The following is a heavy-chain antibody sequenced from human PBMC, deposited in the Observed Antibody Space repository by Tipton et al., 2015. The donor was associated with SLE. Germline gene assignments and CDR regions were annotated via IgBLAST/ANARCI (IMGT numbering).Heavy chain of an antibody. CDR3: ARESEGNIVVVVGAFDI. V-gene: IGHV3-7*01. CDR2: IKQDGSEK. J-gene: IGHJ3*02. CDR1: GFTFSSYW. Sequence: SLRLSCAASGFTFSSYWMSWVRQAPGKGLEWVANIKQDGSEKYYVDSVKGRFTISRDNAKNSLYLQMNSLRAEDTAVYYCARESEGNIVVVVGAFDIWGQGTMVTVSS. D-gene: IGHD2-15*01.